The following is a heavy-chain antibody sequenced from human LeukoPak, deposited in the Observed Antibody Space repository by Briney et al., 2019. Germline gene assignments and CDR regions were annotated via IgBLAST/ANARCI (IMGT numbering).Heavy chain of an antibody. CDR1: GFTFSSYS. CDR2: ISSSSYI. J-gene: IGHJ4*02. V-gene: IGHV3-21*01. D-gene: IGHD4-17*01. CDR3: ARYTTVTNFDY. Sequence: GGSLRLSCAASGFTFSSYSMNWVRQAPGKGLEWVSSISSSSYIYYADSVKGRFTISRDNAKNSLYLQMNGLRAEDTAVYYCARYTTVTNFDYWGQGTLVTVSS.